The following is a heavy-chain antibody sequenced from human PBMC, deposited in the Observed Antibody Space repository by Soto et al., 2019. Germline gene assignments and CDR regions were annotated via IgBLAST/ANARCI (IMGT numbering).Heavy chain of an antibody. Sequence: QVQLQQWGAGLLKPSETLSLTCAAYGGSFGAYYWTWIRQPPGKGLEWIGEINHSGSTNYNPSLEGRVTTSVDTAKNQFSLKLSSVTAADTAVYYWSRGTNLRCFDWGQGTLVTVSS. D-gene: IGHD3-9*01. CDR1: GGSFGAYY. CDR2: INHSGST. CDR3: SRGTNLRCFD. J-gene: IGHJ4*02. V-gene: IGHV4-34*01.